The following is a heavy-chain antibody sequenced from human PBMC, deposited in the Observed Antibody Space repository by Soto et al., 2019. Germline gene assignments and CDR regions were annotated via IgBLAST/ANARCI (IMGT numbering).Heavy chain of an antibody. J-gene: IGHJ4*02. CDR3: ARSGHYYGSGSYPPFDY. CDR2: INPNSGGT. V-gene: IGHV1-2*02. Sequence: EASVKVSCKASGYTFTSYYMHWVRQAPGQGLEWMGWINPNSGGTNYAQKFQGRVTMTRDTSISTAYMELSRLRSDDTAVYYCARSGHYYGSGSYPPFDYWGQGTLVTVSS. CDR1: GYTFTSYY. D-gene: IGHD3-10*01.